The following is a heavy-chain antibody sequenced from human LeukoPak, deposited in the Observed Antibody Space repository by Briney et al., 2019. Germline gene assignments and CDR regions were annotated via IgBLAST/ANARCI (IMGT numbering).Heavy chain of an antibody. Sequence: SETLSLTCTVSGGSISSYYWSWIRQPPGKGLEGIGYIYYSGSTNYNPSLKSRVTISVDTSKNQFSLKLSSVTAADTAVYYCARGLIVVVPAALRPYYYYYMDVWGKGTTVTVSS. CDR3: ARGLIVVVPAALRPYYYYYMDV. D-gene: IGHD2-2*01. V-gene: IGHV4-59*12. CDR2: IYYSGST. CDR1: GGSISSYY. J-gene: IGHJ6*03.